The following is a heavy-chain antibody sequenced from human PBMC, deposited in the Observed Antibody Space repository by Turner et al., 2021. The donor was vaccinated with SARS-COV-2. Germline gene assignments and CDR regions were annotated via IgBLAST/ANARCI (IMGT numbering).Heavy chain of an antibody. D-gene: IGHD2-21*02. J-gene: IGHJ2*01. CDR2: VDPEDGET. Sequence: QVQLVQSWAEVKQPGASVKVSCQVSGYTLTELSMHWVRQAPGKGLEWMGGVDPEDGETIYSQKFQSRVTMTEDTSTDTAYMELSSLRSEDTAVYYCSTTLVTLIGDWYFDLWGRGTLVTVSS. V-gene: IGHV1-24*01. CDR1: GYTLTELS. CDR3: STTLVTLIGDWYFDL.